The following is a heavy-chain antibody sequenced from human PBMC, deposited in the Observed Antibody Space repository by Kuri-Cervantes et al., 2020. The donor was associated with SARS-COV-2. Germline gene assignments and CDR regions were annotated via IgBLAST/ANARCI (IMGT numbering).Heavy chain of an antibody. CDR3: ARDNVFGELDY. CDR2: IYYSGSP. J-gene: IGHJ4*02. D-gene: IGHD3-10*01. V-gene: IGHV4-39*07. Sequence: GSLSLSCSVSGGSISSFHWGWIRQPPGKGLEWIGMIYYSGSPYYNPSLKSRVTISVDTPENLYSLKLSSMTAADTAVYSCARDNVFGELDYWGQGTLVTVSS. CDR1: GGSISSFH.